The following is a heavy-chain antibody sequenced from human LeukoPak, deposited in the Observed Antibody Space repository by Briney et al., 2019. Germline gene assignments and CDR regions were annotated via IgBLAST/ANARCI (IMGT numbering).Heavy chain of an antibody. CDR3: ARDQRRYCSGGSCYSFVY. D-gene: IGHD2-15*01. Sequence: ASVKVSCEASGYTFTSYGISWVRQAPGQGLEWMGWISAYNGNTNYAQKLQGRVTMTTDTSTSTAYMELRSLRSDDTAVYYCARDQRRYCSGGSCYSFVYWGQGTLVTVSS. CDR1: GYTFTSYG. J-gene: IGHJ4*02. V-gene: IGHV1-18*01. CDR2: ISAYNGNT.